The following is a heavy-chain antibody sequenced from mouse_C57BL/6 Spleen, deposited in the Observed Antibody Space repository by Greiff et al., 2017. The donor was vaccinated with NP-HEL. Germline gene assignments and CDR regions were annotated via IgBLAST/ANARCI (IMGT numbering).Heavy chain of an antibody. J-gene: IGHJ2*01. D-gene: IGHD1-1*01. CDR2: IYPGDGDT. CDR3: AREITTVVAFDY. V-gene: IGHV1-82*01. Sequence: VQLQQSGPELVKPGASVKISCKASGYAFSSSWMNWVKQRPGKGLEWIGRIYPGDGDTNYNGKFKGKATLTADKSSSTAYMQLSSLTSEDSAVYFCAREITTVVAFDYGGQGTTLTVSS. CDR1: GYAFSSSW.